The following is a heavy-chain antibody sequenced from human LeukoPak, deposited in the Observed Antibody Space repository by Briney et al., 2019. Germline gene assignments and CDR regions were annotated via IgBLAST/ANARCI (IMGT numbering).Heavy chain of an antibody. J-gene: IGHJ4*02. D-gene: IGHD3-9*01. CDR3: AKDGSRGLRYFDWQRHYFDY. CDR1: GFTFSGSA. V-gene: IGHV3-73*01. CDR2: IRSKANSYAT. Sequence: GGSLRLSCAASGFTFSGSAMHWVRQASGKGLEWVGRIRSKANSYATAYAASVKGRFTISRDNSKNTLYLQMNSLRAEDTAVYYCAKDGSRGLRYFDWQRHYFDYWGQGTLVTVSS.